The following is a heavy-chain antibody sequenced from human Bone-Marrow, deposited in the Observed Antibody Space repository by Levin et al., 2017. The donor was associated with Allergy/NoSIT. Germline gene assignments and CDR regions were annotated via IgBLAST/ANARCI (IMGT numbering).Heavy chain of an antibody. J-gene: IGHJ4*02. V-gene: IGHV4-4*02. D-gene: IGHD5-18*01. CDR2: IYYTGST. CDR3: AKRGGYSYNRYFDY. CDR1: GDSISSRAW. Sequence: ASETLSLTCAVSGDSISSRAWWTWVRQPPGKGLEWIGEIYYTGSTNYNPSLKSRVTVSVDTSKNQFSLSLSSVTAADTAVYYCAKRGGYSYNRYFDYWGQGTLVPVSS.